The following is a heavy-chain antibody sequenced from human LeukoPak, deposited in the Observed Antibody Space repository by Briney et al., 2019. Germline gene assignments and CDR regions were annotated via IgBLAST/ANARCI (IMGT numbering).Heavy chain of an antibody. Sequence: SETLSLTCTVSGGSISSSSYYWGWIRQPPGKGLEWIGSIYYSGSTYYNPSLKSRVTISVDTSKNQFSLKLSSVIAADTAVYYCARQEEYYNILTGYYPLGFDPWGQGTLVTVSS. J-gene: IGHJ5*02. CDR2: IYYSGST. CDR3: ARQEEYYNILTGYYPLGFDP. D-gene: IGHD3-9*01. V-gene: IGHV4-39*01. CDR1: GGSISSSSYY.